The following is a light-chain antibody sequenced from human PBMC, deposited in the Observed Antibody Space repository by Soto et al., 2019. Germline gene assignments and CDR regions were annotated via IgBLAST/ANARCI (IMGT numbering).Light chain of an antibody. J-gene: IGKJ1*01. CDR1: QSLSGTY. V-gene: IGKV3-20*01. Sequence: EFVLTQSPGTLSLSPGERATLSCRASQSLSGTYLAWYQQKPGQAPRLLIYGASSRATGIPDRFSGSGSGPDFTLNISRLEPEDFAVYYCQQYGSSLPFGQGTKVEVK. CDR3: QQYGSSLP. CDR2: GAS.